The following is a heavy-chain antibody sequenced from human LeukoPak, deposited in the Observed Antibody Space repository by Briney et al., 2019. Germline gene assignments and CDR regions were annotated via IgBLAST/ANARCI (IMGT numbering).Heavy chain of an antibody. CDR1: GGSINSGGFY. D-gene: IGHD5-18*01. Sequence: PSQTLSLTCTVSGGSINSGGFYWSWVRQPAGKGLEWIGRIYKTGRTNYKSSLKSRVIISVDTSKNQFSLKLTSVTAADTAVYYCARERWDTSMTDAFDIWGQGTMVTISS. CDR2: IYKTGRT. J-gene: IGHJ3*02. CDR3: ARERWDTSMTDAFDI. V-gene: IGHV4-61*02.